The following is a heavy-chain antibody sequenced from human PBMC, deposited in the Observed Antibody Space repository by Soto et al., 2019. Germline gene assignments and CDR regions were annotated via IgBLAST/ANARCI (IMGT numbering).Heavy chain of an antibody. CDR2: INHSGST. V-gene: IGHV4-34*01. Sequence: PSETLSVTCAVYGGSFSGYYWSWIRQPPGKGLEWIGEINHSGSTNYNPSLKSRVTISVDTSKNQFSLKLSSVPAADTAVYYCAGTYYDFWSGYYIDLWGQGTLVTVSS. CDR1: GGSFSGYY. CDR3: AGTYYDFWSGYYIDL. J-gene: IGHJ4*02. D-gene: IGHD3-3*01.